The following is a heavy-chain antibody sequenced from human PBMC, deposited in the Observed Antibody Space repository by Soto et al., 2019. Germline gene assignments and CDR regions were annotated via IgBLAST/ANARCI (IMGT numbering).Heavy chain of an antibody. Sequence: EVQLVESGGGWIQPGGSLRLSCAASGFAVSSKYMTWVRQAPGKGLEWVSVIYGGGTTYYADSAKGRFTISRDTSKNTLYLQMNSLRAEDTAVYYCVQTTGWPGFDFWGQGTLVTVS. J-gene: IGHJ4*02. CDR1: GFAVSSKY. CDR3: VQTTGWPGFDF. V-gene: IGHV3-53*01. CDR2: IYGGGTT. D-gene: IGHD6-19*01.